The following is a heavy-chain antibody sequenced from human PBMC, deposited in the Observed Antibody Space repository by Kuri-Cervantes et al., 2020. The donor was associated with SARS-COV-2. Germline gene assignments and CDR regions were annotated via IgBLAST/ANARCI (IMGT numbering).Heavy chain of an antibody. CDR2: IYYSGST. Sequence: GSLRLSCTVSGGSISTYYWGWIRQPPGKGLEWIGYIYYSGSTNYNPPLKSRVMIPVDMSKNQFSLKLSSVTAADTAVYYCARLGKNCTNGVCNTYYYYHMDVWGKGTTVTVSS. CDR3: ARLGKNCTNGVCNTYYYYHMDV. D-gene: IGHD2-8*01. J-gene: IGHJ6*03. CDR1: GGSISTYY. V-gene: IGHV4-59*01.